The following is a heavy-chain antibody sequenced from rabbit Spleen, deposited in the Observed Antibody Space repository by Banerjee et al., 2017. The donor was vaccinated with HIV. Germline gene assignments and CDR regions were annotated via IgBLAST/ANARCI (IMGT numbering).Heavy chain of an antibody. Sequence: QSLEESGGDLVKPGASLTLTCTASGFSFSRYYYMCWVRQAPGTGLEWIACIDAGSSGYTYYASWAKGRFILSRTSSTKVTLQMTSLTAADTATYFCARDLVVAIGWNFNLWGPGTLVTVS. CDR3: ARDLVVAIGWNFNL. D-gene: IGHD3-3*01. V-gene: IGHV1S40*01. CDR1: GFSFSRYYY. CDR2: IDAGSSGYT. J-gene: IGHJ4*01.